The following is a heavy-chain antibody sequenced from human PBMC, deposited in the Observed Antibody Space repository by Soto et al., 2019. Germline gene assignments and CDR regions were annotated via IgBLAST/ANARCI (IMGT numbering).Heavy chain of an antibody. CDR3: AKANGGYCSSTSCPNYYYYYVMDV. V-gene: IGHV3-23*01. CDR1: GFTFSSYA. J-gene: IGHJ6*02. D-gene: IGHD2-2*03. Sequence: EVQLLESGGGLVQPGGSLRLSCAASGFTFSSYAMSWVRQAPGKGLEWVSAISGSGGSTYYADSVKGRFTISRDNSKNTLYLKMNSLRAEDTAVYYCAKANGGYCSSTSCPNYYYYYVMDVWGQGTTVTVS. CDR2: ISGSGGST.